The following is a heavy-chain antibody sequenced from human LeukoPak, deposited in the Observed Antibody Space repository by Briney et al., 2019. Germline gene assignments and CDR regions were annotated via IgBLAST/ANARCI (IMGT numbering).Heavy chain of an antibody. J-gene: IGHJ4*02. CDR1: GFTFSSYS. V-gene: IGHV3-48*04. Sequence: GGSLRLSCAASGFTFSSYSMNWVRQAPGKGLEWVSYISSSSSTIYYADSVKGRSTISRDNAKNSLYLQMNSLRAEDTAVYYCARGPTYGSRSDYFDAWGQGILVTVSS. D-gene: IGHD3-10*01. CDR3: ARGPTYGSRSDYFDA. CDR2: ISSSSSTI.